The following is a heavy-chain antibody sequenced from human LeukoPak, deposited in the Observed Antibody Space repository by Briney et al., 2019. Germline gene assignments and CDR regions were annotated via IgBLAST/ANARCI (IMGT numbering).Heavy chain of an antibody. CDR3: ARHGGTLDYFDY. J-gene: IGHJ4*02. D-gene: IGHD1-26*01. CDR2: ISYGGAT. CDR1: GGPISSYY. V-gene: IGHV4-59*08. Sequence: KPSETLSLTCTVSGGPISSYYWRWIRQPPGKGLEWIGYISYGGATSYNPSLKRRVTISVDSPKNRFSLRLSSLTAADTALHYCARHGGTLDYFDYWGPGSLVTVSS.